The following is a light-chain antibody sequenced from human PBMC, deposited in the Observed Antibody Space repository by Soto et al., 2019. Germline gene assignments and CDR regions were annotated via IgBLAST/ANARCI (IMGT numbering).Light chain of an antibody. CDR3: QQYNHWPLYT. Sequence: EVVMTQSPATLSVSPGKRATLSCRASQSVSRHLAWYQQRPGRAPRLLIYDASTRATNIPTRFSGSGSGTEFTLTISSLQSEDFAVYYCQQYNHWPLYTFGQGTKLEIK. J-gene: IGKJ2*01. CDR1: QSVSRH. CDR2: DAS. V-gene: IGKV3-15*01.